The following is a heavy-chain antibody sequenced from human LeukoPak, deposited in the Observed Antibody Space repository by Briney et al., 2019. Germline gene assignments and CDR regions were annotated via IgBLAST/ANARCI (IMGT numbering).Heavy chain of an antibody. V-gene: IGHV1-18*01. Sequence: ASVKVSCKASGYTFTSYGISWVRQAPGQGLEWMGWISAYNGNTNYAQKLQGRVTMTTDTSTSTAYMGLSSLRSEDTAVYYCARGWGEGYSNYYYYWGQGTLVTVSS. J-gene: IGHJ4*02. CDR1: GYTFTSYG. CDR2: ISAYNGNT. D-gene: IGHD4-11*01. CDR3: ARGWGEGYSNYYYY.